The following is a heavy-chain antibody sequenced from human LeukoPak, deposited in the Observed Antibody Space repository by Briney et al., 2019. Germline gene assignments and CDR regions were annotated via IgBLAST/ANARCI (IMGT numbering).Heavy chain of an antibody. J-gene: IGHJ3*02. V-gene: IGHV3-7*01. Sequence: GGSLRLSCAASGFTFSSYWMSWVRQPPGKGLERVANIKQDGSEKYYADSVKGRFTISRDNAKNSLYLQMNSLRAEDTAVYYCARGMVMNLAGGDAFDIWGQGTMVTVSS. CDR2: IKQDGSEK. D-gene: IGHD2-21*01. CDR1: GFTFSSYW. CDR3: ARGMVMNLAGGDAFDI.